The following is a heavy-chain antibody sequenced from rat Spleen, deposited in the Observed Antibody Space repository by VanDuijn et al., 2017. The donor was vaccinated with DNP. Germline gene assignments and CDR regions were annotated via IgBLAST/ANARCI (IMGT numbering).Heavy chain of an antibody. Sequence: EVKLVESGGGLVQPGRSLKLSCEVSRFTISDYGMAWVRQAPTKGLEWVASISAGGGNSNYRDSVKGRFTISRDNARNTLYLQMDSLRSEDTATYYCARQHRWSYYFDYWGQGVMVTVSS. D-gene: IGHD1-1*01. CDR2: ISAGGGNS. J-gene: IGHJ2*01. CDR3: ARQHRWSYYFDY. V-gene: IGHV5S13*01. CDR1: RFTISDYG.